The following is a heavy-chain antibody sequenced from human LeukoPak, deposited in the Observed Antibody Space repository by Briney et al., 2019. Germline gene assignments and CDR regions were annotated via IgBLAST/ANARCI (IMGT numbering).Heavy chain of an antibody. CDR3: AKSSYYYDSSGYLGY. CDR2: ISGSGGST. D-gene: IGHD3-22*01. V-gene: IGHV3-23*01. CDR1: GFTFSSYA. J-gene: IGHJ4*02. Sequence: GGSLRLSCAASGFTFSSYAMSWVRQAPGKGLEWVSAISGSGGSTYYADSVKGRFTIPRDNSKNTLYLQMNSLRAEDTAVYYCAKSSYYYDSSGYLGYWGQGTLVTVSS.